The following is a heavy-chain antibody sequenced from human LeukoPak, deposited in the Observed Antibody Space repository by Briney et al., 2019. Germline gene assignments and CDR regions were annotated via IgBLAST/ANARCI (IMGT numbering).Heavy chain of an antibody. J-gene: IGHJ6*02. CDR2: ISSSSSYI. CDR1: GFTLSSYS. CDR3: ARDNYYGMDV. V-gene: IGHV3-21*01. Sequence: GGSLRLSCAASGFTLSSYSMNWVRQAPGKGLEWVSSISSSSSYIYYADSVKGRVTISRDNAKNSLYLQMSSLRAEDTAVYYCARDNYYGMDVWGQGTTVTVSS.